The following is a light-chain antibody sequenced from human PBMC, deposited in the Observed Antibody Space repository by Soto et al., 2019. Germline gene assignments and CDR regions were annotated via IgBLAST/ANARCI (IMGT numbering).Light chain of an antibody. CDR2: LNSDGSH. V-gene: IGLV4-69*01. J-gene: IGLJ3*02. CDR3: QTWSTGIRV. CDR1: SGHNRYA. Sequence: QSALTQPPSASAALGASVKLTCTPSSGHNRYAIAWHQQQPQKGPRYMMKLNSDGSHSTGDGIPDRFSGSSSGAERYLTISSLQAEDEADYYCQTWSTGIRVFGGGTKLTVL.